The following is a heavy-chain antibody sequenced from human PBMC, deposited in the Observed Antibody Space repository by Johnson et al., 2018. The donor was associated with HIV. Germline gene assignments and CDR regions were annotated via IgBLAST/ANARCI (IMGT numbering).Heavy chain of an antibody. J-gene: IGHJ3*02. CDR1: GFTFSDYY. Sequence: QVQLVESGGGLVKPGGSLRLSCAASGFTFSDYYMSWIRQAPGKGLEWISYISSSGSTIYYADSVKGRFTISRVNAKNSLYLQMNSLRAADTAVYYCARGTHNWNYHGENYAFDIWGQGTMVTVSS. CDR3: ARGTHNWNYHGENYAFDI. CDR2: ISSSGSTI. D-gene: IGHD1-7*01. V-gene: IGHV3-11*04.